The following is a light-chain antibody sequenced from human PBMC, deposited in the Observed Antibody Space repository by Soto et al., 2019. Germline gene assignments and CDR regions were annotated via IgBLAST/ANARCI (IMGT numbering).Light chain of an antibody. CDR2: EVS. J-gene: IGLJ2*01. CDR3: SSYTSTSTRV. Sequence: QSALTQPASVSGSPGQSITISCTGTSSDVGAYNYVSWYQQHPGKAPKLMIYEVSNRPSGVPNRFSGSKSANTASLTISGLQAEDEADYYCSSYTSTSTRVFGGGTQLTVL. CDR1: SSDVGAYNY. V-gene: IGLV2-14*01.